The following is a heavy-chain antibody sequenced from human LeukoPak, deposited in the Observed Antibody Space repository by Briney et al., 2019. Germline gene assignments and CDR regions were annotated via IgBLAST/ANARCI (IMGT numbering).Heavy chain of an antibody. CDR3: ARDAPKSGSYYFDY. J-gene: IGHJ4*02. V-gene: IGHV4-30-4*02. CDR1: GGSISSADYY. Sequence: SETLSLTCTVSGGSISSADYYWSWLRQPPGKGLEWIGYIYYSGRVYYSLALTSRVTILVVTSKTHFSLELNSVTAADTAVYYCARDAPKSGSYYFDYWGQGTLVTVSS. D-gene: IGHD1-26*01. CDR2: IYYSGRV.